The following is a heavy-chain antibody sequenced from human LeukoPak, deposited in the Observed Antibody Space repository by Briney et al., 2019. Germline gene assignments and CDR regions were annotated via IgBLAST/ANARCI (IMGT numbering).Heavy chain of an antibody. CDR3: AREYILTAYYGDY. V-gene: IGHV1-2*02. CDR1: GYTFTGYY. J-gene: IGHJ4*02. CDR2: INPNSGGT. D-gene: IGHD3-9*01. Sequence: ASVKVSCKASGYTFTGYYMHWVRQAPGQGLEWMGWINPNSGGTNYAQKFQGRVTMTRDKSIRTAYMELSRLTSDDTAVYYCAREYILTAYYGDYWGQGTLVTVSS.